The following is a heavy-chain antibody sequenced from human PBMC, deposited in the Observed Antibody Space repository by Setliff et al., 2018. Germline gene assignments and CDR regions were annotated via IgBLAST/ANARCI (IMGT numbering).Heavy chain of an antibody. D-gene: IGHD3-10*01. CDR2: INPSGGST. CDR3: AREASMVRGVIITLSTNWFDP. Sequence: ASVKVSCKASGGTFTSYYMHWVRQAPGQGLEWMGIINPSGGSTSYAQKFQGRVTMTRDTSTSTVYMELSSLRSEDTAVYYCAREASMVRGVIITLSTNWFDPWGQGTLVTVSS. J-gene: IGHJ5*02. CDR1: GGTFTSYY. V-gene: IGHV1-46*01.